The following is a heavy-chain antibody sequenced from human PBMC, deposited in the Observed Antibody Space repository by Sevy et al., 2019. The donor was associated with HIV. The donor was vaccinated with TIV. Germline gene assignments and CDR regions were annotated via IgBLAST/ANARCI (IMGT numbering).Heavy chain of an antibody. D-gene: IGHD3-3*01. J-gene: IGHJ6*03. CDR2: IYYSGST. V-gene: IGHV4-59*01. CDR1: GGSISSYY. CDR3: ARGSHDLWSGSPTNYYYYMDV. Sequence: SETLSLTCTVSGGSISSYYWSWIRQPPGKGLEWIGYIYYSGSTNYNPSLRSRVTISLDTTKNQFSLKLNSVTAADTAVYYCARGSHDLWSGSPTNYYYYMDVWGKGTTVTVSS.